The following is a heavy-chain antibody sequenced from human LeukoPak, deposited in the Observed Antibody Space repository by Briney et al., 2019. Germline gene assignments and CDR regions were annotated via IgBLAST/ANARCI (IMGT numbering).Heavy chain of an antibody. CDR3: ASAYASYDFWSGYENFDF. CDR2: IRQDGGEK. CDR1: GIRFTTHW. V-gene: IGHV3-7*01. Sequence: WGSLRLSCAASGIRFTTHWMNWVRQAPGKGLEWVASIRQDGGEKKYVDSVKGRFTISRDLAQNSLFLQMNSLSAEDTAVYYCASAYASYDFWSGYENFDFWGQGTLVTVSS. D-gene: IGHD3-3*01. J-gene: IGHJ4*02.